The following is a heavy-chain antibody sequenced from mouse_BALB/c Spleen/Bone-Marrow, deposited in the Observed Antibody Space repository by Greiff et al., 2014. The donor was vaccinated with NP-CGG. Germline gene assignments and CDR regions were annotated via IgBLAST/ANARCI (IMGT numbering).Heavy chain of an antibody. Sequence: EVQLQQSGAELVKPGASVKLSCTASGLNIKDTYMHWVKQRPEQGLEWIGRIDPANGNTKYDPKFQGKATITADTSSNTAYLQLSSLTSEDTAVYYCARYYYGSSLFDYGGQGATLTVSS. J-gene: IGHJ2*01. CDR3: ARYYYGSSLFDY. D-gene: IGHD1-1*01. CDR2: IDPANGNT. V-gene: IGHV14-3*02. CDR1: GLNIKDTY.